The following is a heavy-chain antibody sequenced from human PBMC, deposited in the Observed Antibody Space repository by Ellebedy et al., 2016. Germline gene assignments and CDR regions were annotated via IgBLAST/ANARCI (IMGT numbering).Heavy chain of an antibody. CDR2: IDPSVSYT. CDR3: ARSRYYYDSSGYHRYYFDY. Sequence: GESLKISCKGSGYSFTSYWISWVRQMPGKGLEWMGRIDPSVSYTNYSPSFQGHVTISADKSISTAYLQWSSLKASDTAMYYCARSRYYYDSSGYHRYYFDYWGQGTLVTVSS. J-gene: IGHJ4*02. D-gene: IGHD3-22*01. V-gene: IGHV5-10-1*01. CDR1: GYSFTSYW.